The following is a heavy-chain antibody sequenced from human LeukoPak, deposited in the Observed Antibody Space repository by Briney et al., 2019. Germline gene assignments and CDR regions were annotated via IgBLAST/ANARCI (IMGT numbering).Heavy chain of an antibody. Sequence: ASVKVSCKASGYTFTAYYIHWVRQAPGQGLEWMAWINPNTGDTNYAQKFQGRVIMARDTSISTAYMELSRLRSDDTAVYYCARIVFYDSSGYYPGLHYYYMDVWGKGTTVTVSS. V-gene: IGHV1-2*02. CDR1: GYTFTAYY. CDR2: INPNTGDT. D-gene: IGHD3-22*01. J-gene: IGHJ6*03. CDR3: ARIVFYDSSGYYPGLHYYYMDV.